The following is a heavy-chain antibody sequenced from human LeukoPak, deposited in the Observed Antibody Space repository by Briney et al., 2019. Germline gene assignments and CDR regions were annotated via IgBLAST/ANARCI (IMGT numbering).Heavy chain of an antibody. Sequence: PGRSLRLSCAASGFTFDDYAMHWVRQAPGKGLEWVSGISWNSGSIGYADSVKGRFTISRDNAKNSLYLQMNSLRAEDTALYYCAKSLYSGYDSGRDAFDIWGQGTMVTVSS. D-gene: IGHD5-12*01. J-gene: IGHJ3*02. V-gene: IGHV3-9*01. CDR3: AKSLYSGYDSGRDAFDI. CDR1: GFTFDDYA. CDR2: ISWNSGSI.